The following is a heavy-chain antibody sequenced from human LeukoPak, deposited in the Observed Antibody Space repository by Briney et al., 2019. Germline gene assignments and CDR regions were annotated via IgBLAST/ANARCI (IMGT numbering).Heavy chain of an antibody. Sequence: GGSLRLSCAASGFTFSSCAMSRVRQAPGKGLEWVSTVTGHTASIYYAESVKGRFAISRDNSKNTLYLQMNSLRAEDTAVYYCAKDGSGYYGSGSYIGYWGQGTLVTVSS. J-gene: IGHJ4*02. CDR2: VTGHTASI. CDR1: GFTFSSCA. V-gene: IGHV3-23*01. D-gene: IGHD3-10*01. CDR3: AKDGSGYYGSGSYIGY.